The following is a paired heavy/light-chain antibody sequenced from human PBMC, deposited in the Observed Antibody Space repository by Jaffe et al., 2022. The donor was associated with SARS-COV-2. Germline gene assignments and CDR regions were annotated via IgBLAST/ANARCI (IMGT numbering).Heavy chain of an antibody. D-gene: IGHD2-2*01. J-gene: IGHJ6*03. CDR1: GYSFASYA. CDR2: VNPTTGKP. CDR3: ARGGYCSDTRCYVYMDV. Sequence: QVQLVQSGSELKKPGASVKVSCKASGYSFASYALIWVRQAPGQGLEWMGWVNPTTGKPTYAQGFTGRFVFSLDTSVSTAYLQISSLKAEDTAVYYCARGGYCSDTRCYVYMDVWGKGTTVTVSS. V-gene: IGHV7-4-1*02.
Light chain of an antibody. Sequence: SYELTQPPSVSVSPGQTARITCSGDALPKQYGYWYQQKPGQAPLLVIYKDSERPSGIPERFSGSSSGTTVTLTISGVQAEDEADYYCQSTDSSGTYRGVFGGGTKLTVL. CDR1: ALPKQY. CDR3: QSTDSSGTYRGV. CDR2: KDS. J-gene: IGLJ3*02. V-gene: IGLV3-25*03.